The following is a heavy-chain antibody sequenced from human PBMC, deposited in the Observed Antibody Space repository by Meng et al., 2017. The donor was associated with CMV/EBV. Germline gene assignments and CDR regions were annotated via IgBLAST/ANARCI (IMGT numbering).Heavy chain of an antibody. Sequence: GESLKISCAASGFTFSSYWMSWVRQAPGKGLEWVANIKQDGSEKYYVDSVKGRFTISRDNAKNSLYLQMNSLRAEDPAVYYCARDSQYYDILTGYSRFYAFDIWGQGTMVTVSS. CDR2: IKQDGSEK. J-gene: IGHJ3*02. D-gene: IGHD3-9*01. CDR3: ARDSQYYDILTGYSRFYAFDI. V-gene: IGHV3-7*01. CDR1: GFTFSSYW.